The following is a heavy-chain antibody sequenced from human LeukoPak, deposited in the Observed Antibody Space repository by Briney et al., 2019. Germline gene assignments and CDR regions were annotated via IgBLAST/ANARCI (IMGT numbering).Heavy chain of an antibody. Sequence: ASVKVSCMASGYTFTGYYMHWVRQAPGQGLEWMGRFNPNSGGTNYAQKFQGRVTMTRDTSISTAYMELGRLRSDDTAVYYCARGSTPYYFDYWGQGTLVTVSS. CDR1: GYTFTGYY. V-gene: IGHV1-2*06. CDR3: ARGSTPYYFDY. J-gene: IGHJ4*02. D-gene: IGHD5/OR15-5a*01. CDR2: FNPNSGGT.